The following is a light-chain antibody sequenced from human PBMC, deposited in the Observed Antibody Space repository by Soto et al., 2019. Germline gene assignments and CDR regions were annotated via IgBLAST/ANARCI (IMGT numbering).Light chain of an antibody. J-gene: IGLJ1*01. CDR2: GNT. CDR3: QSYDSSLSASYV. CDR1: SSNIGAGCE. Sequence: QSVLTQPPSVSGAPGQRVTISCTGCSSNIGAGCEVHWYQHLPGKAPKLLIYGNTNRPSGVPDRFSGSKSGTSASLAITGLQAEDEADYYCQSYDSSLSASYVFGGETKFTGL. V-gene: IGLV1-40*01.